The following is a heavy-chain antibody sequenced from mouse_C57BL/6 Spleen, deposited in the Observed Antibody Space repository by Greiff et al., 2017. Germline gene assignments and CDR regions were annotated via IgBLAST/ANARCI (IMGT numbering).Heavy chain of an antibody. V-gene: IGHV2-4*01. D-gene: IGHD6-1*01. J-gene: IGHJ1*03. Sequence: VKLMESGPGLVQPSQSLSITCTVSGFSLTSYGVHWVRQPPGKGLEWLGVIWSGGSTAYNAALITRLSISKDNAKSQVCFKMNSLQADDTAIYYVAKTLDWYFDGWGTGTTVTVS. CDR2: IWSGGST. CDR3: AKTLDWYFDG. CDR1: GFSLTSYG.